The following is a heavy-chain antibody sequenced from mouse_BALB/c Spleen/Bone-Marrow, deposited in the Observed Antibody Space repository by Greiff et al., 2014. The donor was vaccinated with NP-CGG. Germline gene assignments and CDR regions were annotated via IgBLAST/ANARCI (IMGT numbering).Heavy chain of an antibody. CDR1: GFTFSAYS. D-gene: IGHD2-4*01. J-gene: IGHJ2*01. CDR2: ISSGGHDT. Sequence: DVKLVESGGGSVKPGGSLKLSCAASGFTFSAYSMSWVRQTPEKRLEWVATISSGGHDTYYPDSVKGRFTISRGNAKNTLCLQMNSLKSVDSAVYYCSKDGGYDYSYYFDYWGQGTTLTVSS. CDR3: SKDGGYDYSYYFDY. V-gene: IGHV5-6-4*01.